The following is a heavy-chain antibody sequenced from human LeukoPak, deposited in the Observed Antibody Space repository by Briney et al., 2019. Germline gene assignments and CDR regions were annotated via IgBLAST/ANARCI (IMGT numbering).Heavy chain of an antibody. CDR3: VRQSRGNSVGFDY. Sequence: SETLSLTCSVSGGSISSYYWSWVRQPPGKGLEWIGYIYYTGSTNYNPSLKSRVTISVDTPKNQFSLKLTSVSATDTAIYYCVRQSRGNSVGFDYWGQGTLVTVSS. CDR1: GGSISSYY. D-gene: IGHD4-23*01. CDR2: IYYTGST. V-gene: IGHV4-59*08. J-gene: IGHJ4*02.